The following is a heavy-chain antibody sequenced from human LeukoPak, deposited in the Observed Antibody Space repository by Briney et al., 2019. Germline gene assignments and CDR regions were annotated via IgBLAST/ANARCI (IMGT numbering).Heavy chain of an antibody. J-gene: IGHJ5*02. CDR1: GGSFSGYN. Sequence: NPSETPSLTCAVYGGSFSGYNWSWIRQPPGKGLEWIGEINHSGSTNYNPSLKSRVTISVDTSKNQFSLKLSSVTAADTAVYYCASYDILTGPNWFDPWGQGTLVTVSS. CDR2: INHSGST. V-gene: IGHV4-34*01. CDR3: ASYDILTGPNWFDP. D-gene: IGHD3-9*01.